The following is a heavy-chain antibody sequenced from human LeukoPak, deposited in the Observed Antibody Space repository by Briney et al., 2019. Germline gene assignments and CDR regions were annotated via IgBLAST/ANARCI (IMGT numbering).Heavy chain of an antibody. CDR2: ISAYNGNT. CDR3: ARDLDGWYYMDV. J-gene: IGHJ6*03. D-gene: IGHD5-24*01. V-gene: IGHV1-18*01. Sequence: ASVKVSCKASGGTFSSYAISWVRQAPGQGLEWMGWISAYNGNTNYAQKLQGRVTMTTDTSTSTAYMELRSLRSDDTAVYYCARDLDGWYYMDVWGKGTTVTISS. CDR1: GGTFSSYA.